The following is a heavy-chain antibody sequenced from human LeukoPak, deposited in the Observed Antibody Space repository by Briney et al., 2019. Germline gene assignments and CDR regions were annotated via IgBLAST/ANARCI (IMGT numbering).Heavy chain of an antibody. CDR2: IIPIFGTA. J-gene: IGHJ4*02. Sequence: SVKVSCKASGGTFSSYAISWVRQAPGQGLEWMGGIIPIFGTANYAQKFQGRVTITADESTSTAYMELSSLRSEDTAVYYCARVARSGTAGISFYFDYWGQGTLVTVSS. V-gene: IGHV1-69*13. CDR3: ARVARSGTAGISFYFDY. CDR1: GGTFSSYA. D-gene: IGHD6-13*01.